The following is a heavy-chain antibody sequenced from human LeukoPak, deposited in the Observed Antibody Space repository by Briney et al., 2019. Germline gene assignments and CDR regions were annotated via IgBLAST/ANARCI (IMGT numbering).Heavy chain of an antibody. J-gene: IGHJ5*02. V-gene: IGHV4-34*01. Sequence: SETLSLTCAVYGGSFSGYYWSWIRQPPGKGLEWIGEINHSGSTNYNPSPKSRVTISVDTSKNQFSLKLSSVTAADTAVYYCARRLIGRPTAPWGQGTLVTVSS. CDR3: ARRLIGRPTAP. D-gene: IGHD3-22*01. CDR2: INHSGST. CDR1: GGSFSGYY.